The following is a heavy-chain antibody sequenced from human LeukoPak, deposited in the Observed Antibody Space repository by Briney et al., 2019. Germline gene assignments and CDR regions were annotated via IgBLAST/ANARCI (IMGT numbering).Heavy chain of an antibody. CDR2: INPSGGST. D-gene: IGHD3-22*01. Sequence: ASVKVSCKASGYTFTSYYMHWVRQAPGQGLEWMGIINPSGGSTSYAQKFQGRVTMTRDTSTSTVCMELSSLRSEDTAVYYCARGGFAGFLPDSSGYYYSGWGQGTLVTVSS. J-gene: IGHJ4*02. V-gene: IGHV1-46*01. CDR1: GYTFTSYY. CDR3: ARGGFAGFLPDSSGYYYSG.